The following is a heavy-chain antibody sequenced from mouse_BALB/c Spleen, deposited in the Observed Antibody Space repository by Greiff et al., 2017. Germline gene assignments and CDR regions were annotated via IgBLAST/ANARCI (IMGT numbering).Heavy chain of an antibody. D-gene: IGHD2-1*01. J-gene: IGHJ1*01. CDR2: IDPENGDT. CDR1: GFNIKDYY. V-gene: IGHV14-4*02. Sequence: VQLQQSGAELVRSGASVKLSCTASGFNIKDYYMHWVKQRPEQGLEWIGWIDPENGDTEYAPKFQGKATMTADTSSNTAYLQLSSLTSEDTAVYCCSFYYSAFDVWGAGTTVTVSS. CDR3: SFYYSAFDV.